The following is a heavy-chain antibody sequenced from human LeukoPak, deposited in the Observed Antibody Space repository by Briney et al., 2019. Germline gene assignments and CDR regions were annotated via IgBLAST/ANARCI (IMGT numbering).Heavy chain of an antibody. D-gene: IGHD2-2*01. V-gene: IGHV1-2*02. CDR1: GYTFSAYF. CDR2: ITPNSGGT. CDR3: ARGRGSPSSNFDY. J-gene: IGHJ4*02. Sequence: GASVNVSCKASGYTFSAYFMHWVRRAPGQGPEWMGWITPNSGGTKYAQKFQGRVTMTRDTSISTAYMELSRLTADDTAVYYCARGRGSPSSNFDYWGQGTLVTVSS.